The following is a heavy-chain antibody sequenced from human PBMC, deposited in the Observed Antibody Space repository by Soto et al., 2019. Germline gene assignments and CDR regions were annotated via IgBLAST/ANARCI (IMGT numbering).Heavy chain of an antibody. J-gene: IGHJ4*02. CDR3: VKDMYEGSSGGSLDY. D-gene: IGHD2-15*01. V-gene: IGHV3-9*01. CDR1: GFTFYDFA. CDR2: ISGTRNNI. Sequence: EVQLVESGGGLVQPGRSLRLSCAASGFTFYDFAMHWVRQAPGKGLEWVSSISGTRNNIDYADSVKGRFTISRDNAKNCIYLRMNRLRRVCTAFYYCVKDMYEGSSGGSLDYWGKGTLVTVSS.